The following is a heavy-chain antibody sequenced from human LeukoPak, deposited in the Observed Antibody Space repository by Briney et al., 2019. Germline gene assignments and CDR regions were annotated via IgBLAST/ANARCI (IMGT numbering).Heavy chain of an antibody. V-gene: IGHV3-7*01. CDR2: INGDGRDK. J-gene: IGHJ4*02. CDR1: GFTFSSYW. Sequence: GGSLRLSCSASGFTFSSYWMNWVRQAPGKGLEWVANINGDGRDKYYVGSVRGRFTISRDNADNALYLQMNSLRGDDTALYYCARGVDSAIDWWGQGTLVTVSS. CDR3: ARGVDSAIDW. D-gene: IGHD3-9*01.